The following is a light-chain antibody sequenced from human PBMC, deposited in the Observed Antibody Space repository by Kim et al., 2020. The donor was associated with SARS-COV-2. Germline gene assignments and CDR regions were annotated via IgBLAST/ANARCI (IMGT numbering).Light chain of an antibody. J-gene: IGKJ2*01. CDR2: KAS. Sequence: SAYVGDRVTITCRARQSISSWLAWYQQKPGKAPKLLIYKASSLESGVPSRFSGSGSGTEFTLTISSLQPDDFATYYCQQYNSYSPTFGQGTKLEI. CDR3: QQYNSYSPT. CDR1: QSISSW. V-gene: IGKV1-5*03.